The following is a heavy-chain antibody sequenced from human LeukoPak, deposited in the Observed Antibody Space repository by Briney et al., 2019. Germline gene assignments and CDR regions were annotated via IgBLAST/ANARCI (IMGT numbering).Heavy chain of an antibody. CDR3: ARGVEWLVGIDY. D-gene: IGHD6-19*01. CDR2: INHSGST. CDR1: GVSFSGYY. Sequence: SETLSLTCAVYGVSFSGYYWSWIRQPPGKGLEWIGEINHSGSTNYNPSLKSRVTISVDTSKNQFSLKLSSVTAADTAVYYCARGVEWLVGIDYWGQGTLVTVSS. J-gene: IGHJ4*02. V-gene: IGHV4-34*01.